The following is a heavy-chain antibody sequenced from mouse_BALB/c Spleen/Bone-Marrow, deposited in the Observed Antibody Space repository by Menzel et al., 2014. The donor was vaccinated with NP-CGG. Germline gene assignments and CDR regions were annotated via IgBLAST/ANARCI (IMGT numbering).Heavy chain of an antibody. V-gene: IGHV1-22*01. CDR2: FNPNNGGA. J-gene: IGHJ2*01. Sequence: VQLQQSGPELVMPGSSVKMSCKTSGYSFTDYTIHWVKQSHGKSLEWIGGFNPNNGGANYNQKFKDKATLTLDKSSRTAYMEFRSLSFEDSAVYYCARAEWYDYWGQGTTLTVSS. CDR1: GYSFTDYT. D-gene: IGHD1-3*01. CDR3: ARAEWYDY.